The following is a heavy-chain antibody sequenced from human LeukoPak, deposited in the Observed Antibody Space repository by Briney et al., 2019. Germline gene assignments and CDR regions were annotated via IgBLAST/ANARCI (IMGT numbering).Heavy chain of an antibody. D-gene: IGHD2-2*01. CDR2: ISGSGGST. CDR1: GFTFSSYA. CDR3: AKDRHAPGRYCSSTSCFPFDS. J-gene: IGHJ5*01. Sequence: GGSLRLSCVVSGFTFSSYAMSWVRQAPGKGLEWVSGISGSGGSTYYADSVKGRFTISRDNTRNTLYLQMNSLRAEDTAVYYCAKDRHAPGRYCSSTSCFPFDSWGQGTLVTVSS. V-gene: IGHV3-23*01.